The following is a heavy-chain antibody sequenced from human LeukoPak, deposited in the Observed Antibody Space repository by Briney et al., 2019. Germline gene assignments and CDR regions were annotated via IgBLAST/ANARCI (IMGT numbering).Heavy chain of an antibody. Sequence: SVKVSCTASGYTFTSYGISWVRQAPGQGLKWMGWISAYNGNTNYAQKLQGRVTMTTDTSTSTAYMELRSLRSVDTAVYYCAREGYNWNPCDYWGQGTLVTVSS. CDR2: ISAYNGNT. D-gene: IGHD1-20*01. J-gene: IGHJ4*02. V-gene: IGHV1-18*01. CDR3: AREGYNWNPCDY. CDR1: GYTFTSYG.